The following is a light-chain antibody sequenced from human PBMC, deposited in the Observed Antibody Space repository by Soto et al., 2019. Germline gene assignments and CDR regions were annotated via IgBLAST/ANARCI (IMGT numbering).Light chain of an antibody. CDR3: GTWDNSLTVAV. CDR1: SSNIGNNY. CDR2: DND. Sequence: QYVLTQPPSVSAAPGQRVTISCSGSSSNIGNNYVSWYRQRPGTPPKLLIYDNDKRPSGIPDRFSASKSGTSANLGITGPQTGDEADYYCGTWDNSLTVAVFGGGTKLTVL. V-gene: IGLV1-51*01. J-gene: IGLJ3*02.